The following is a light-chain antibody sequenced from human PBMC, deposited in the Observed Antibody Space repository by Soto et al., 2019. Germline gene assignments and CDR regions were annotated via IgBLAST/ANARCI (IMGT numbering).Light chain of an antibody. J-gene: IGLJ2*01. CDR1: SGHSSYD. CDR3: QTWGTGYVV. Sequence: QLVLTQSPSASASLGASVKLTCTLSSGHSSYDIAWHQQQPDKGPRFLMTVNSGGSHNKGDGIPDRFSGSSSGAERYLTISGLQYEDEADYYCQTWGTGYVVFGGGTKLTVL. CDR2: VNSGGSH. V-gene: IGLV4-69*01.